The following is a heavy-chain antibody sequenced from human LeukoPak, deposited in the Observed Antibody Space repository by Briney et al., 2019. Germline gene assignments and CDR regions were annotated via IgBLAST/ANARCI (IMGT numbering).Heavy chain of an antibody. D-gene: IGHD6-19*01. V-gene: IGHV1-2*02. CDR2: INPNSGDT. Sequence: ASVKVSCKASGYTFIGYYMHWVRQTPGQGLEWMGWINPNSGDTTYAQKFQGRVTMTRDTSITTAHMELGGLRSDDTALYYCARPQSSGWDHFVDYWGQGTLVTVAS. CDR3: ARPQSSGWDHFVDY. J-gene: IGHJ4*02. CDR1: GYTFIGYY.